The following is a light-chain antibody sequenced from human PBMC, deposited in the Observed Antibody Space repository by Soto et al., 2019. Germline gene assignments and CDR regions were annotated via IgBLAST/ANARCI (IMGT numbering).Light chain of an antibody. CDR3: QHYNSYSEA. J-gene: IGKJ1*01. CDR1: QSVTVNS. V-gene: IGKV3-20*01. Sequence: EILLTQSPSTLSLSPGEGVTLSCRASQSVTVNSLAWYQQKPGQAPRLLIYAASTRAAAVPDRFTGSGSGTDFALTISRLEPEDFATYYCQHYNSYSEAFGQGTKVELK. CDR2: AAS.